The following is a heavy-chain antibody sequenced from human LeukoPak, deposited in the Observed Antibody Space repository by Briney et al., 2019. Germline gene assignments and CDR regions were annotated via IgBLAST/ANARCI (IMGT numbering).Heavy chain of an antibody. CDR1: GGSISSYY. CDR2: IYYSGST. D-gene: IGHD6-13*01. V-gene: IGHV4-59*08. CDR3: ARRYSSNWSNFDY. Sequence: PSETLSLTCTVSGGSISSYYWSWIRQPPGKGLEWIGYIYYSGSTNYNPSLKSRVTISVDTSKNQFSLKLSSVTAADTAVYYCARRYSSNWSNFDYWGQGTLVTVSS. J-gene: IGHJ4*02.